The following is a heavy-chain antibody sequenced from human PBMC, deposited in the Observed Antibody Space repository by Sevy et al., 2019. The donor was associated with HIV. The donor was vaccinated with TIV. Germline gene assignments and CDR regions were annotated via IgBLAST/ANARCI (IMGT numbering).Heavy chain of an antibody. Sequence: GGSLRLSCAASGFNFHSYAMTWVRQAPGKGLEWVASISGSGDTTYYADSVKGRFTISRDNRKDTVHLQMNSLRVDDTAVYFCAKVGGGFWSGPEINYFDPWGQGTQVTVSS. D-gene: IGHD3-3*01. V-gene: IGHV3-23*01. CDR3: AKVGGGFWSGPEINYFDP. CDR2: ISGSGDTT. J-gene: IGHJ5*02. CDR1: GFNFHSYA.